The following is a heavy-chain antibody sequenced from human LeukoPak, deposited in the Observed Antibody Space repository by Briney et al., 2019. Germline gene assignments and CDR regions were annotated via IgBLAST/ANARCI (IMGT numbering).Heavy chain of an antibody. CDR1: VNCW. J-gene: IGHJ4*02. CDR2: INSDGSWT. Sequence: GGSMILSCAASVNCWMHWLHKAPGKGLLWVSHINSDGSWTSYADSVKGRFTISKDNAKDTVYLQMNSLRAEDTAVYYCVSFYETYWGRGTLVTVSS. V-gene: IGHV3-74*01. CDR3: VSFYETY. D-gene: IGHD2/OR15-2a*01.